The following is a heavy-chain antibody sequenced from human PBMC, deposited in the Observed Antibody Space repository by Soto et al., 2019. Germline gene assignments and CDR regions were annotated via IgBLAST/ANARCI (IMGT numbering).Heavy chain of an antibody. CDR1: DYTFTTYD. V-gene: IGHV1-18*01. Sequence: QVQLVQSGAEVKKPGASVKVSCKASDYTFTTYDISWVRQAPGQGLEWMGRICTYNGNTNYPQSLQGRVTMTTDTSTSTAYMELRSLRSDDTAVYYCARDPYNVLMVNAPNLYGMDVWGQGTTVTVSS. CDR2: ICTYNGNT. J-gene: IGHJ6*02. CDR3: ARDPYNVLMVNAPNLYGMDV. D-gene: IGHD2-8*01.